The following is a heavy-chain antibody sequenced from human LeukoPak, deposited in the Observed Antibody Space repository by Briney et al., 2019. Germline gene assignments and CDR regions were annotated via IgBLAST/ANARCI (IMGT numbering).Heavy chain of an antibody. V-gene: IGHV1-8*01. CDR2: MNPNSGNT. Sequence: GASVKVSCKASGYTFTSYDINWVRQATGQGLEWMGWMNPNSGNTGYAQKFQGRVTMTRNTSISTAYMELSSLRSEDTAVYYRARVNVEYSSEYGMDVWGQGTTVTVSS. D-gene: IGHD6-19*01. CDR1: GYTFTSYD. J-gene: IGHJ6*02. CDR3: ARVNVEYSSEYGMDV.